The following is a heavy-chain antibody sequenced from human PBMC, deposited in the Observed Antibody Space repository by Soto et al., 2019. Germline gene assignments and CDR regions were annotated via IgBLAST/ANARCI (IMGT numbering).Heavy chain of an antibody. J-gene: IGHJ6*02. CDR2: IYHSGTT. V-gene: IGHV4-39*01. CDR3: ARHKGCSGGSCSAGGYFYGLDV. D-gene: IGHD2-15*01. CDR1: GGSISSSSHH. Sequence: QLQLQESGPGLVKPSETLSLTCTVSGGSISSSSHHWGWIRQPPGKGLEWIGSIYHSGTTYYNPPRKSRVTQSADSSKNQVSLTLSSVTAADTAVYYWARHKGCSGGSCSAGGYFYGLDVWGQGTMVTASS.